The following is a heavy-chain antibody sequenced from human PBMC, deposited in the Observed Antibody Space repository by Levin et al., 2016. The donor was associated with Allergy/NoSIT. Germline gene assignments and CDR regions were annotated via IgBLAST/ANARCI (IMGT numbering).Heavy chain of an antibody. CDR2: IDPSDSYT. V-gene: IGHV5-10-1*01. CDR1: GYSFTSYW. J-gene: IGHJ4*02. CDR3: ASLAAYYYDSRGIDY. Sequence: GGSLRLSCKGSGYSFTSYWISWVRQMPGKGLEWMGRIDPSDSYTNYSPSFQGHVTISADKSISTAYLQWISLKASDTAMYYCASLAAYYYDSRGIDYWGQGTLVTVSS. D-gene: IGHD3-22*01.